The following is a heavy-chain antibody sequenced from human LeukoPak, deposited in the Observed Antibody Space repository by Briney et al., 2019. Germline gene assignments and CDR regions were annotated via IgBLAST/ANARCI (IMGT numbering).Heavy chain of an antibody. D-gene: IGHD4-11*01. CDR1: GGSISSYY. Sequence: SETLSLTCTVSGGSISSYYWSWIRQPAGKGLEWIGRIYTSGSTNYNPSLKSRVTMSVDTSKNQFSLKLSSVTAADTAVYYCAGFDSNYVDPPYYYYYMDVWGKGTTVTVSS. CDR2: IYTSGST. V-gene: IGHV4-4*07. J-gene: IGHJ6*03. CDR3: AGFDSNYVDPPYYYYYMDV.